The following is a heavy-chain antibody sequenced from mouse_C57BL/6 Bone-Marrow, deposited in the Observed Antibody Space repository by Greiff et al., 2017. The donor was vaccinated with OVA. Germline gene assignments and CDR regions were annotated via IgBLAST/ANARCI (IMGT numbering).Heavy chain of an antibody. Sequence: EVKLLESGAELVMPGASVKLSCTASGFNFKDYYMHWVKQRPERGLEWIGWIDPENGYTEYAPKFQGKATITADTSSNTASLQLSSLPSDDTAVYYFTTTVVGYYFDYWGQGTTLTVSS. CDR2: IDPENGYT. CDR3: TTTVVGYYFDY. D-gene: IGHD1-1*01. V-gene: IGHV14-4*01. J-gene: IGHJ2*01. CDR1: GFNFKDYY.